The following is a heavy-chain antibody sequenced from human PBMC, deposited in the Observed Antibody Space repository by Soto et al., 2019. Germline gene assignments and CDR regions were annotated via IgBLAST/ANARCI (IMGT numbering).Heavy chain of an antibody. CDR1: GDSINNYY. V-gene: IGHV4-59*01. CDR2: IYDSGST. Sequence: SETLSLTCTVSGDSINNYYWTWIRQPPGKGLEWIGYIYDSGSTCYNPSLKSRLTISVDTSKNQFSLKLKSVTAADTAVYYCARGTKYYYQGMDVWGQGTTVTVSS. J-gene: IGHJ6*02. CDR3: ARGTKYYYQGMDV.